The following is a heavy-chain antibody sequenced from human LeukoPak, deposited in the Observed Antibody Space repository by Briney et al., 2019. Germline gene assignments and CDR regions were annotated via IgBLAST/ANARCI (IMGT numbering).Heavy chain of an antibody. CDR1: GFTFSSYW. J-gene: IGHJ4*02. V-gene: IGHV3-74*01. Sequence: PGGSLRLSCVASGFTFSSYWMHWVRQAPGKGLVWVSRINSDGRSISYADSVKGRFTISRDNAKNTLYLQMNSLRAEDTAVYYCARVRYSYGYDWWGQGTLVTVSS. CDR2: INSDGRSI. D-gene: IGHD5-18*01. CDR3: ARVRYSYGYDW.